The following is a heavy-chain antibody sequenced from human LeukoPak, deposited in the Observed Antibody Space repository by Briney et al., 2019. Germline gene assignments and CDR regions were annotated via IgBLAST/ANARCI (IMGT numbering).Heavy chain of an antibody. Sequence: PGGSLRLSCAASGFTFSSYWMTWVRQAPGKGLEWVANIKQDGSEKYYVDSVKGRFTISRDNAKNSLYLQINSLRAEDTALYYCARAGYYASGTYVHHYYYYGMDVWGQGTTVTVSS. CDR2: IKQDGSEK. CDR3: ARAGYYASGTYVHHYYYYGMDV. CDR1: GFTFSSYW. D-gene: IGHD3-10*01. J-gene: IGHJ6*02. V-gene: IGHV3-7*05.